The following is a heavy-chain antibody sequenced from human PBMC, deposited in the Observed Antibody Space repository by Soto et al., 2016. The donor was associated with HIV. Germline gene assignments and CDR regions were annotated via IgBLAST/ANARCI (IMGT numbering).Heavy chain of an antibody. J-gene: IGHJ4*02. V-gene: IGHV4-38-2*01. Sequence: VQLQESGPGLVKPSETLSLTCAVSGYSISSGYYWGWIRQPPGKGLEWIGSIYHSGSTYYNPSLKSRVTISVDTSKNQFSLKLSSVTAADTAVYYCARGLRITTFDYWGQGTLVTVSS. D-gene: IGHD3-10*01. CDR2: IYHSGST. CDR1: GYSISSGYY. CDR3: ARGLRITTFDY.